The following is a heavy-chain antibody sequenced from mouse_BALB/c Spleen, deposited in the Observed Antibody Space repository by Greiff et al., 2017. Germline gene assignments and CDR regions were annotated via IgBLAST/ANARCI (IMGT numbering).Heavy chain of an antibody. CDR1: GYTFTDYY. CDR2: IYPGSGNT. V-gene: IGHV1-77*01. CDR3: ARVGEAY. D-gene: IGHD2-13*01. J-gene: IGHJ3*01. Sequence: VQLQQSGAELARPGASVKLSCKASGYTFTDYYINWVKQRTGQGLEWIGEIYPGSGNTYYNEKFKGKATLTADKSSSTAYMQLSSLTSEDSAVYFCARVGEAYWGQGTLVTVSA.